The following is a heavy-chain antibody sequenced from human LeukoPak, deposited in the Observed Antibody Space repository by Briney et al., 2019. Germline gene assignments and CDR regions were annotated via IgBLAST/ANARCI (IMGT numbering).Heavy chain of an antibody. V-gene: IGHV4-4*09. CDR2: IYTSGST. CDR3: ASLGCSSTSCFNPPFDY. J-gene: IGHJ4*02. D-gene: IGHD2-2*01. CDR1: GGSISSYY. Sequence: SETLSLTCTVSGGSISSYYWSWIRQPPGKGLEWIGYIYTSGSTNYNPSLKSRVTISVDTSKNQFSLKLSSVPAADPAVYYCASLGCSSTSCFNPPFDYWGQGTLVTVSS.